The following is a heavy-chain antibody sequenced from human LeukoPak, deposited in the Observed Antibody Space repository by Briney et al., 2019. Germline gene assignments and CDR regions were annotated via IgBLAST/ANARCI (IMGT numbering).Heavy chain of an antibody. CDR1: GGSFSGYY. Sequence: SETLSLTCAVYGGSFSGYYWSWIRQPPGKGLEWIGEINHSGSTNYNPSLKSRVTISVDTSKNQFSLKLSSVTAADTAVYYCARGYSSSWFDPWGQGTLDTVSS. D-gene: IGHD6-13*01. V-gene: IGHV4-34*01. CDR2: INHSGST. J-gene: IGHJ5*02. CDR3: ARGYSSSWFDP.